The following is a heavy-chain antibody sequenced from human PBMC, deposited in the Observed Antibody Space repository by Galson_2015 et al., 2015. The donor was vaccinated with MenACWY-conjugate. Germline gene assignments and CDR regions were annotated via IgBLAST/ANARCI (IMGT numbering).Heavy chain of an antibody. Sequence: SLRLSCAASGFSFSSYDMHWVRQAPGKGLEWVAVVSSDDNNPYYADSVKGRFTISGDKSKNTLYLQMNSLRAEDTAVYYCARGKFYFYSSAYPFEYWGQGTLVTVSS. D-gene: IGHD3-22*01. CDR3: ARGKFYFYSSAYPFEY. V-gene: IGHV3-30*04. CDR2: VSSDDNNP. CDR1: GFSFSSYD. J-gene: IGHJ4*02.